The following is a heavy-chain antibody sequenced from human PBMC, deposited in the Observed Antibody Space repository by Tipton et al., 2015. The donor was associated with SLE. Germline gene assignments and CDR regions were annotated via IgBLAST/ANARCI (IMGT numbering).Heavy chain of an antibody. V-gene: IGHV4-39*07. Sequence: TLSLTCTVSGGSISSSSYYWGWIRQPPGKGLEWIGSIYYSGSTYYNPSLKSRVTISVDTSKNQFSLKLSSVTAADKAVYYCARAGGGDSNWFDPWGQGTLVTVSS. CDR1: GGSISSSSYY. CDR2: IYYSGST. CDR3: ARAGGGDSNWFDP. J-gene: IGHJ5*02. D-gene: IGHD2-21*01.